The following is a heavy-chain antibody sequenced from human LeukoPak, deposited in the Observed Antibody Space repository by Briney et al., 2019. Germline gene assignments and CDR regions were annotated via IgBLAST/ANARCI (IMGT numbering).Heavy chain of an antibody. CDR2: IKQDVSEK. D-gene: IGHD3-10*01. V-gene: IGHV3-7*01. CDR1: GFTFITYW. J-gene: IGHJ4*02. Sequence: PGGSLRLSCAASGFTFITYWMSWVRQAPGKGLEWVANIKQDVSEKYYVDSVKGRFTISRDNAKNSLYLQMNSLRAEDTAVYFCARGDSGSGILTGHYYWGQGTLVTVSS. CDR3: ARGDSGSGILTGHYY.